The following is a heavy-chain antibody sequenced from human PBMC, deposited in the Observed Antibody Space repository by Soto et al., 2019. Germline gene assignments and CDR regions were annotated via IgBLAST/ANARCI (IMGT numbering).Heavy chain of an antibody. CDR1: GYTFTSYG. CDR3: ARDEPRAGHYDY. V-gene: IGHV1-18*01. Sequence: ASVKVSCKASGYTFTSYGISWVRQAPGQGLEWMGWISAYNGNTNYAQKLQGRVTMTTDTSTSTAYMELRSLRSGDTAVYYCARDEPRAGHYDYWGQGTLVTVSS. J-gene: IGHJ4*02. CDR2: ISAYNGNT.